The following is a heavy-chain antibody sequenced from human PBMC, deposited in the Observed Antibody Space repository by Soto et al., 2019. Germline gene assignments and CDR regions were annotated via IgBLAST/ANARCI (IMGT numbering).Heavy chain of an antibody. J-gene: IGHJ4*02. D-gene: IGHD3-9*01. V-gene: IGHV3-48*01. CDR2: ISSSSSTI. Sequence: GGSLRLSCAASGFTFSSYSMNWVRQAPGKGLEWVSYISSSSSTIYYADSVKGRFTISRDNAKNSLYLQMNSLRAEDTAVYYCARVLRYFDWLLDYWGQGTLVTAPQ. CDR3: ARVLRYFDWLLDY. CDR1: GFTFSSYS.